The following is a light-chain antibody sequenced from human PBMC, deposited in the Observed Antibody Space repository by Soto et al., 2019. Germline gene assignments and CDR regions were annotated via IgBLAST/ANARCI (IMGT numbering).Light chain of an antibody. J-gene: IGKJ1*01. CDR2: GAS. Sequence: EIVLTQSPGTLSLSPGERATLSCRASQSVSSNLAWYQQKPGQAPRILIFGASGRATGIQDRFSGSGSGTDFTLTISRLEPEDFAVYYCKQYGSLSWTFGQGTKVDIK. V-gene: IGKV3-20*01. CDR1: QSVSSN. CDR3: KQYGSLSWT.